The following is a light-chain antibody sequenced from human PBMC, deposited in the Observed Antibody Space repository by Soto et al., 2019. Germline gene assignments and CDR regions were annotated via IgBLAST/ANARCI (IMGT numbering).Light chain of an antibody. CDR2: SDN. CDR1: SSNIGTNT. Sequence: QSVLTQPPSASGTPGQRVTISCSGSSSNIGTNTVIWYQQLPGAAPRLLIYSDNQRPSGVPDRFSGSKSGTSASLAISGLRSEREFDYACGPWNVSPVVFGGGPRLTVL. CDR3: GPWNVSPVV. J-gene: IGLJ2*01. V-gene: IGLV1-44*01.